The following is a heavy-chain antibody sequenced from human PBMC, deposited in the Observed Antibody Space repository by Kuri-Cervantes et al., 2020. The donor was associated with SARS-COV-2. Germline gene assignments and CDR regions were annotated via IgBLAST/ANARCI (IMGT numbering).Heavy chain of an antibody. CDR2: ISSSSSYI. Sequence: GGSLRLSCAASGFTFSSYSMNWVRQAPGKGLEWVSYISSSSSYIYYADSLKGRFTISRDNAKNSLYLQMNSLRAEDTAVYYCARADLSDFAFDIWGQGIMVTVSS. V-gene: IGHV3-21*01. CDR3: ARADLSDFAFDI. J-gene: IGHJ3*02. CDR1: GFTFSSYS. D-gene: IGHD2-21*01.